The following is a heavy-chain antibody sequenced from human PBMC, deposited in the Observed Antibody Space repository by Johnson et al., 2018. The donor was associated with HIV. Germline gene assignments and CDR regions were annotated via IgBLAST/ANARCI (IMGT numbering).Heavy chain of an antibody. CDR3: ARERGYSSVLWKLSEDAFDI. D-gene: IGHD6-19*01. J-gene: IGHJ3*02. CDR1: GFTFSSYA. V-gene: IGHV3-30*04. Sequence: QVQLVESGGGVVQPGRSLRLSCAASGFTFSSYAMHWVRQALGKGLEWVAVISYAGSNKYYADSVKGRFTISRDNSKNTVYLEMNSLRAEDTAVYYCARERGYSSVLWKLSEDAFDIWGQGTMVAVSS. CDR2: ISYAGSNK.